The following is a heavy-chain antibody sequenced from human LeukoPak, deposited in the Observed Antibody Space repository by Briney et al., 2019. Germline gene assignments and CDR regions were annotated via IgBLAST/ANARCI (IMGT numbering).Heavy chain of an antibody. J-gene: IGHJ6*02. D-gene: IGHD5-18*01. CDR2: MNPNSGNT. Sequence: ASVKVSCKASGYTFTSYDINWVRQATGQGLEWMGWMNPNSGNTGYAQKFQGRVTMTRNTSMSTAYMELSSLRSEDTAVYYCATGRQLWSGWKYYYGMDVWGQGTTVTVSS. V-gene: IGHV1-8*01. CDR1: GYTFTSYD. CDR3: ATGRQLWSGWKYYYGMDV.